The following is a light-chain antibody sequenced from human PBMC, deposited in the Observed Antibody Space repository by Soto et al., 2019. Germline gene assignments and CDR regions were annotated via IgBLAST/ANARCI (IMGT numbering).Light chain of an antibody. V-gene: IGKV1-33*01. CDR3: QRYVNALT. CDR2: DAS. CDR1: QDINNH. J-gene: IGKJ4*01. Sequence: DIQMTQSPSSLSASAGDRVTITCQASQDINNHLNWYQQKAGKAPKLLINDASNLETGVPSRFSGSGSGADFTLTISGLQPEDIATYYCQRYVNALTFGGGTKVEIK.